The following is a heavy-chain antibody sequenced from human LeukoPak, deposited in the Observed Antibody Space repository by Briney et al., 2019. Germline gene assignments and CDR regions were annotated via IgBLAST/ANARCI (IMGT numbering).Heavy chain of an antibody. CDR2: IDPNSGGT. D-gene: IGHD6-13*01. CDR1: GYTFTGYY. V-gene: IGHV1-2*02. CDR3: ARVNGLRGSSLGY. J-gene: IGHJ4*02. Sequence: GASVKVSCKASGYTFTGYYMHWVRQAPGQGLEWMGWIDPNSGGTNYAQKFQGRVTMTRDTSINTAYMELSRLRSDDTAVYYCARVNGLRGSSLGYWGQGTLVNVSS.